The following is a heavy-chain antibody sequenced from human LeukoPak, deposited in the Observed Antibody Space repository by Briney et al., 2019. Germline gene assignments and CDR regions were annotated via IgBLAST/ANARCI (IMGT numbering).Heavy chain of an antibody. D-gene: IGHD3-22*01. V-gene: IGHV4-39*07. CDR1: GGSISGSGYY. J-gene: IGHJ2*01. Sequence: SETLSLTCTVSGGSISGSGYYWGWVRQPPGKGLEWIGSIYESGSIYYNPSLNSRVTISVDTSKNQFSLKLSSVTAADTAVYYCARVGRGVVVISHWYFDLWGRGTLVTVSS. CDR3: ARVGRGVVVISHWYFDL. CDR2: IYESGSI.